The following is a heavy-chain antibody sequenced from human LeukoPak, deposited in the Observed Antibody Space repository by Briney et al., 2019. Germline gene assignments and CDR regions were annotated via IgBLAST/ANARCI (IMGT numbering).Heavy chain of an antibody. Sequence: PGGSLRLSCAASGFTFTKYWMHWVRQVPRKGLIWVSRINNEGNDTNYADSVKGRFTISRDNAKNTLYLQMNSLRAEDTAVYYCARGTYGNFDYWGQGSLATVSS. CDR1: GFTFTKYW. V-gene: IGHV3-74*01. J-gene: IGHJ4*02. CDR3: ARGTYGNFDY. D-gene: IGHD2-8*01. CDR2: INNEGNDT.